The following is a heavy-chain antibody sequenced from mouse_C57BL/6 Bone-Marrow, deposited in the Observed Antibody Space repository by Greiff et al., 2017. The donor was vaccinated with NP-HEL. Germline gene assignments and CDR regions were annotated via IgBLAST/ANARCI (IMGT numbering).Heavy chain of an antibody. CDR2: INPNNGGT. V-gene: IGHV1-26*01. D-gene: IGHD2-5*01. CDR1: GYTFTDYY. CDR3: ARWGTYYSNYGAMDY. Sequence: EVQLQQSGPELVKPGASVKISCKASGYTFTDYYMNWVKQSHGKSLEWIGDINPNNGGTSYNQKFKGKATLTVDKSSSTAYMELRSLTSEDSAVYYCARWGTYYSNYGAMDYWGQGTSVTVSS. J-gene: IGHJ4*01.